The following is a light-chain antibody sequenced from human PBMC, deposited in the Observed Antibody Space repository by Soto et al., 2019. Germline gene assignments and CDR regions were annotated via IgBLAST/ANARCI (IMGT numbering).Light chain of an antibody. V-gene: IGKV3-20*01. CDR2: GAS. J-gene: IGKJ1*01. Sequence: EIVLTQCPGTLSLSPGETATLSCTASQSVSNNYLAWYQQKPGQAPRLLIYGASNRATGIPDRFSGSGSGTDFTLTISRLEPEDFAVYYCQQYGRSGTFGQGPKVDI. CDR3: QQYGRSGT. CDR1: QSVSNNY.